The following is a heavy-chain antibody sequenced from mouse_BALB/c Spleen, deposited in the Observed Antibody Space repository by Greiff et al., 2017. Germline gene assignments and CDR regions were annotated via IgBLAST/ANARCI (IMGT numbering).Heavy chain of an antibody. J-gene: IGHJ1*01. D-gene: IGHD1-2*01. Sequence: DVKLQESGGGLVKPGGSLKLSCAASGFAFSSYDMSWVRQTPEKRLEWVAYISSGGGSTYYPDTVKGRFTISRDNAKNTLYLQMSSLKSEDTAMYYCARHGTTAKNFDVWGAGTTVTVSS. V-gene: IGHV5-12-1*01. CDR2: ISSGGGST. CDR1: GFAFSSYD. CDR3: ARHGTTAKNFDV.